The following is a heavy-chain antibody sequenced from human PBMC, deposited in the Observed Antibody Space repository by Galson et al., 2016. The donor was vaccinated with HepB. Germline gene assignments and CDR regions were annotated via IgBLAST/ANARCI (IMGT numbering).Heavy chain of an antibody. CDR2: IWHDGSNK. J-gene: IGHJ4*02. V-gene: IGHV3-33*01. CDR3: ARQAYYDSSGYYYPLGY. CDR1: GFTFSTYG. Sequence: SLRLSCAASGFTFSTYGMHWVRQAPGKGLEWVAVIWHDGSNKYYADSVKGRFTIPRDNSKNTLYLQMNNLRAEDTAVYYCARQAYYDSSGYYYPLGYWGQGTLVTVSS. D-gene: IGHD3-22*01.